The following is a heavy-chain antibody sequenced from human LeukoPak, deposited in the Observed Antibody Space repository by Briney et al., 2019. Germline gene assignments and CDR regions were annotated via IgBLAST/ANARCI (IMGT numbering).Heavy chain of an antibody. CDR1: GGSISSSSYY. V-gene: IGHV4-39*07. CDR2: IYYNGST. CDR3: AREKHDYSNYPTSFNWFDP. Sequence: PSETLSLTCTVSGGSISSSSYYWGWIRQPPGKGLEWIGSIYYNGSTYYNPSLKSRVTISVDTSKNQFSLKLSSVTAADTAVYYCAREKHDYSNYPTSFNWFDPWGQGTLVTVSS. D-gene: IGHD4-11*01. J-gene: IGHJ5*02.